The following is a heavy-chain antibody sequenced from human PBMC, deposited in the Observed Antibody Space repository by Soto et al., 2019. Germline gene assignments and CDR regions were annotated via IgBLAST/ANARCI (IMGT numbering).Heavy chain of an antibody. CDR1: GGSISSGGYS. CDR3: ARVATPYYDYVWGLSLRFRFDP. Sequence: SETLSLTCAVSGGSISSGGYSWSWIRQPPGKGLEWIGYIYHSGSTYYNPSLKSRVTISVDRSKNQFSLKLSSVTAADTAVYYCARVATPYYDYVWGLSLRFRFDPWGQGTLVTVSS. CDR2: IYHSGST. D-gene: IGHD3-16*01. V-gene: IGHV4-30-2*01. J-gene: IGHJ5*02.